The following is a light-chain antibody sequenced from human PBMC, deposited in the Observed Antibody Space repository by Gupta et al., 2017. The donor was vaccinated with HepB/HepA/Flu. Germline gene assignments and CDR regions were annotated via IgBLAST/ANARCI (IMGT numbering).Light chain of an antibody. Sequence: SPLTQPACVAASPGQSIPIYCTGTSRDVGGYNYVSWYQQHPGKAPKLMMYEGSNRPSGGSNRVSGAKSGKTASLTISGLQAEDEADYYCSSYTSSSTRGVFGGGTKLTVL. J-gene: IGLJ2*01. CDR3: SSYTSSSTRGV. CDR2: EGS. CDR1: SRDVGGYNY. V-gene: IGLV2-14*01.